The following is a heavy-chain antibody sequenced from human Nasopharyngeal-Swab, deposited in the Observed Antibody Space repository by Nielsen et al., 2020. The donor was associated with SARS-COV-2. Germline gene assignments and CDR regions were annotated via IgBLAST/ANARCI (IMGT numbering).Heavy chain of an antibody. Sequence: GGSLPLSCAVSGFSLSSLWMHWVSPPPGRGLGWVSRINSDGSSTRYGDSVKGRFTLSRDNAKNTLYLQMNRLRAEDTGVYYYARGGAAAEGYYGMDVWGQGTTVTVSS. D-gene: IGHD6-13*01. CDR3: ARGGAAAEGYYGMDV. CDR1: GFSLSSLW. V-gene: IGHV3-74*01. CDR2: INSDGSST. J-gene: IGHJ6*02.